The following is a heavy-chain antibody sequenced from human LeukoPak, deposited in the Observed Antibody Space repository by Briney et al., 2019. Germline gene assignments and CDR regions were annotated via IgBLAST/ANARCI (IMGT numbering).Heavy chain of an antibody. D-gene: IGHD6-13*01. V-gene: IGHV3-7*01. J-gene: IGHJ4*02. CDR3: ARAHRSSFDY. CDR1: GFTFSDYW. Sequence: GGSLRLSCAASGFTFSDYWMSWVRQAPGKGLEWVANIKEDGSEKYYVESVKGRFTISRDNAKNSVYLQMNSLRAEDTAVYYCARAHRSSFDYWGQGTLVTVSS. CDR2: IKEDGSEK.